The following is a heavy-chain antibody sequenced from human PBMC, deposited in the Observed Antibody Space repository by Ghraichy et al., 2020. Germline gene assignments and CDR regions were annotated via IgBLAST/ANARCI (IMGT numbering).Heavy chain of an antibody. CDR1: GFTFSSYW. CDR3: AREGYSYGQDY. V-gene: IGHV3-7*01. CDR2: IKQDGSEK. D-gene: IGHD5-18*01. J-gene: IGHJ4*02. Sequence: GESLNISCAASGFTFSSYWMSWVRQAPGKGLEWVANIKQDGSEKYYVDSVKGRFTISRDNAKNSLYLQMNSLRAEDTAVYYCAREGYSYGQDYWGQGTLVTVSS.